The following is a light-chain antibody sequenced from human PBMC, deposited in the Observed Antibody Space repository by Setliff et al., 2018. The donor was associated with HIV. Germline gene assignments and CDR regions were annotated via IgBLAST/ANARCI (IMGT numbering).Light chain of an antibody. Sequence: QSVLTQPPSVSSAPGQRVTISCSGSSSNIGRNTVSWYRQLPGTAPKLLIYDDFQRPSGIPDRFSGPKSGTSATLGIAGLQTGDEADYYCGTWDSGLNIVMFGGGTKVTVL. CDR3: GTWDSGLNIVM. CDR2: DDF. CDR1: SSNIGRNT. J-gene: IGLJ3*02. V-gene: IGLV1-51*01.